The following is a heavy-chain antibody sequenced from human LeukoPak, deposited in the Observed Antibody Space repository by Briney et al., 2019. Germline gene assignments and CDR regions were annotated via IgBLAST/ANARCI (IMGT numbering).Heavy chain of an antibody. D-gene: IGHD3-10*01. J-gene: IGHJ4*02. CDR2: LYISGST. V-gene: IGHV4-4*07. CDR3: ARDLSGSLYFDY. CDR1: GASISSYY. Sequence: RSSETLSLTCTVSGASISSYYYNWIRQTAGGGLEWIGRLYISGSTDYNPSLKSRVTISVDTSNNQFSLKLNSVTAADTAVYFCARDLSGSLYFDYLGQGVLVTVSS.